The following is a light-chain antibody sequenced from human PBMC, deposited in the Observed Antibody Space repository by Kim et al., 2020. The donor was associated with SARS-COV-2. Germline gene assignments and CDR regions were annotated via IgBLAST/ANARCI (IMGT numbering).Light chain of an antibody. V-gene: IGKV3-15*01. CDR2: GAS. CDR1: QSVNNN. CDR3: QQFNTWPPALT. J-gene: IGKJ4*01. Sequence: GERATLSGRASQSVNNNLAWYQQKPGQDPRLLIYGASTRATGIPTRFSGSGSGTEFTLTIGSLQSEDFAVYYCQQFNTWPPALTFGGGTKVDIK.